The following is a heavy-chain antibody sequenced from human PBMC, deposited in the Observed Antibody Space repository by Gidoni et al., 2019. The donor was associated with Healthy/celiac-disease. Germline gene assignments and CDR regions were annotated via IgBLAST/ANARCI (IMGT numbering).Heavy chain of an antibody. Sequence: QVQLVESGGGVVQPGRSLRLSCAASGFTFSSYAMHWVRQAPGKGLEGVAVISYDGSNKYYADSVKGRFTISRDNSKNTLYLQMNSLRAEDTAVYYCARDPNYYDSSGYQNWGQGTLVTVSS. CDR2: ISYDGSNK. J-gene: IGHJ4*02. CDR1: GFTFSSYA. CDR3: ARDPNYYDSSGYQN. V-gene: IGHV3-30*01. D-gene: IGHD3-22*01.